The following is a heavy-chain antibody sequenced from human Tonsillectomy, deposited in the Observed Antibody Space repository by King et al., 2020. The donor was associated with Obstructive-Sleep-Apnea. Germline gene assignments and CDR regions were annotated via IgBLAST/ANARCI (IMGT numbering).Heavy chain of an antibody. CDR1: GFTFSSYG. CDR2: ISYDGSNK. J-gene: IGHJ3*02. CDR3: ANGGTYYSGSGTDAFDI. Sequence: VQLVESGGGVVQPGRSLRLSCAASGFTFSSYGMHWVRQAPGKGLEWVAVISYDGSNKYYADSVKGRFTISRDNSKNTLYLQMNSLRAEDTAVYYCANGGTYYSGSGTDAFDIWGQGTMVTVSS. V-gene: IGHV3-30*18. D-gene: IGHD3-10*01.